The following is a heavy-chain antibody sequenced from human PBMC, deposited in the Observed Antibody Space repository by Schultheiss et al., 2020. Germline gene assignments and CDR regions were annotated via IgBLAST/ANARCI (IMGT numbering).Heavy chain of an antibody. CDR2: IFSNDEK. J-gene: IGHJ4*02. CDR1: GFSLSTSGMC. CDR3: ARTFRGSGSYYVDY. D-gene: IGHD1-26*01. V-gene: IGHV2-26*01. Sequence: SGPTLVKPTQTLTLTCTFSGFSLSTSGMCVSWIRQPPGKALEWLAHIFSNDEKSYSTSLKSRLTISKDTSKSQVVLTMTNMDPVDTATYYCARTFRGSGSYYVDYWGQGTLVNVSS.